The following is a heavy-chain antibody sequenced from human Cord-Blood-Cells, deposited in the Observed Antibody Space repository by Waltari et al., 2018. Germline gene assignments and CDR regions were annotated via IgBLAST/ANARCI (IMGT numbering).Heavy chain of an antibody. J-gene: IGHJ6*01. D-gene: IGHD6-19*01. CDR2: ISWNSGSI. CDR3: HKRHRSRDV. CDR1: GFTFDDYA. V-gene: IGHV3-9*01. Sequence: EVQLVESGGGLVQPGRSLRLSCAASGFTFDDYAMHWVRQAPGKGLEWVSGISWNSGSIGYSYNVTAPTAIYSHSLQDALPMQISKQWYQRTVHGCCHKRHRSRDV.